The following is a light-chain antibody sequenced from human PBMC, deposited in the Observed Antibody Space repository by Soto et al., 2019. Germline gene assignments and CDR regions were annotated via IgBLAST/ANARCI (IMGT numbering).Light chain of an antibody. CDR2: GAS. Sequence: DIQMTQSPSSLSASVGDRVTITCRASQGISTYLNWYQQKPGEAPNLLIFGASTLQSGVPSRFSGSGSGTDFTLTISSLQPEDFATYYCQQSYSALWTFGQGTKVDIK. CDR3: QQSYSALWT. CDR1: QGISTY. V-gene: IGKV1-39*01. J-gene: IGKJ1*01.